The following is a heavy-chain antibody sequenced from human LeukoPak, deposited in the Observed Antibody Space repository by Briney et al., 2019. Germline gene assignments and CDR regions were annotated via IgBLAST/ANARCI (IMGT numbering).Heavy chain of an antibody. CDR2: INPNSGGT. D-gene: IGHD3-3*01. Sequence: LAASVKVSCKASGYTFTGYYMHWVRQAPGQGLECMGWINPNSGGTNYAQKFQGRVTMTRDTSISTAYMELSRLRSDDTAVYYCARNYDFWSGYWGYYYYYGMDVWGQGTTVTVSS. CDR1: GYTFTGYY. CDR3: ARNYDFWSGYWGYYYYYGMDV. V-gene: IGHV1-2*03. J-gene: IGHJ6*02.